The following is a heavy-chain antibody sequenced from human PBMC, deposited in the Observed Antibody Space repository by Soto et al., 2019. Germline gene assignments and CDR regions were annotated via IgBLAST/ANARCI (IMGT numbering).Heavy chain of an antibody. Sequence: GSGPTLVNPTQTLTLTCTFSGFSLSTSGMCVSWIRQPPGKALEWLALIDWDDDKYYSTSLKTRLTISKDTSKNQVVLTMTNMDPVDTATYYCARGIVGAKGRECAFDIWGQGTMVTVSS. CDR2: IDWDDDK. CDR1: GFSLSTSGMC. J-gene: IGHJ3*02. D-gene: IGHD1-26*01. CDR3: ARGIVGAKGRECAFDI. V-gene: IGHV2-70*01.